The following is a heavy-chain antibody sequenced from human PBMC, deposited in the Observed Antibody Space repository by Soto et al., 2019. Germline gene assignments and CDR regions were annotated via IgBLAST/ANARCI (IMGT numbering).Heavy chain of an antibody. CDR3: ARAGNYDVLSGRMYYFDS. D-gene: IGHD3-3*01. V-gene: IGHV4-59*12. J-gene: IGHJ4*02. CDR2: IYLGGSI. CDR1: GSSISSYY. Sequence: PSETLSLTCSVSGSSISSYYYTWIRQTPGKGLEWIGYIYLGGSINYNPSFKSRVIISVDTSNSQFSLRLSSVTAADTAVYFCARAGNYDVLSGRMYYFDSWGQGTPVTVSS.